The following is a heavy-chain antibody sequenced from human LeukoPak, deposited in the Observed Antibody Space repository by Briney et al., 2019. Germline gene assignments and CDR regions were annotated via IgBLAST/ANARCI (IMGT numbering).Heavy chain of an antibody. CDR2: INPSGGST. Sequence: ASVKVSCKASGYRFTSYDMHWVRQDPGQGLEWMGIINPSGGSTSYAQRFQGRVAMTRDTSTTTVYMEVNSLTSEDTAVYFCARDGPTAAPFDYWGQGTLVTVSS. V-gene: IGHV1-46*01. D-gene: IGHD2-2*01. CDR1: GYRFTSYD. CDR3: ARDGPTAAPFDY. J-gene: IGHJ4*02.